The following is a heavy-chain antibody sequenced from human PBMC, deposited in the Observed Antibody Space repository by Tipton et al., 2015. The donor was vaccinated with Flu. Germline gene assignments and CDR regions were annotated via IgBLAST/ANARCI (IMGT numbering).Heavy chain of an antibody. V-gene: IGHV3-21*01. J-gene: IGHJ2*01. Sequence: SLRLSCAASGFTFSSYSMNWVRQAPGKGLEWVSSISSSSSYIYYADSVKGRFTISRDNAKNSLYLQMNSLRAEDTAVYYCARDSSSGRSLDLWGRGTLVTVSS. D-gene: IGHD6-19*01. CDR1: GFTFSSYS. CDR2: ISSSSSYI. CDR3: ARDSSSGRSLDL.